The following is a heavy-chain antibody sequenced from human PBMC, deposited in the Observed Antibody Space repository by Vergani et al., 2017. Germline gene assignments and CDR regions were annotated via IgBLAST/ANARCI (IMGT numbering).Heavy chain of an antibody. V-gene: IGHV4-4*02. CDR3: ARDLVPVAGPTYFFDY. Sequence: QVQLQESGPGLVKPSGTLSLTCAVSGGSISSSNWWSWIRQPPGKGLEWIGEINHCGSTNYNPTLKSRVTISVDTSKNQFSLKLSSVTAADTAVYYCARDLVPVAGPTYFFDYWGQGTLVTGSS. D-gene: IGHD6-19*01. CDR1: GGSISSSNW. CDR2: INHCGST. J-gene: IGHJ4*02.